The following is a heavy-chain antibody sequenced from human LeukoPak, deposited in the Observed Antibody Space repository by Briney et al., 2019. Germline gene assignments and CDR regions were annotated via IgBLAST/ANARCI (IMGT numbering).Heavy chain of an antibody. V-gene: IGHV3-30*04. CDR2: ISYDGSNK. CDR3: ARDQRRYCSSTSCYSFDY. D-gene: IGHD2-2*01. J-gene: IGHJ4*02. CDR1: GFTFSSYG. Sequence: GRSLRLSCAASGFTFSSYGMHWVREAPGKGLEWVAVISYDGSNKYYADSVKGRFTISRDNSKNTLYLQMNSLRAEDTAVYYCARDQRRYCSSTSCYSFDYWGQGTLVTVSS.